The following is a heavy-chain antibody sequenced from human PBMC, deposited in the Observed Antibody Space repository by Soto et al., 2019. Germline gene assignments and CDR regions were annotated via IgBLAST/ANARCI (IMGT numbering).Heavy chain of an antibody. J-gene: IGHJ4*02. CDR2: IKSKTDGGTT. CDR1: GFTFSNAW. Sequence: GGSLRLSCAASGFTFSNAWMSWVRQAPGKGLEWVGRIKSKTDGGTTDYAAPVKGRFTISRDDSKNTLYLQMNSLKTEDTAVYYCTTDRSRDGCNYPSYFDYWGQGTLVTVSS. D-gene: IGHD5-12*01. CDR3: TTDRSRDGCNYPSYFDY. V-gene: IGHV3-15*01.